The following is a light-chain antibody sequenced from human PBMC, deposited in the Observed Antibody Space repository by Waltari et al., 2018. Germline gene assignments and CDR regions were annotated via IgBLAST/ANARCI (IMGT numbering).Light chain of an antibody. J-gene: IGLJ2*01. CDR1: KLGDKY. CDR3: QAWDIDIVV. CDR2: QDN. V-gene: IGLV3-1*01. Sequence: SYELTQPPSMSVSPGQTASITCSGHKLGDKYVSWYQQKPGQSPLLVIYQDNKRPSGIPERLSGSNSANTATLTISGTQAMDEADYYCQAWDIDIVVFGGGTKLTVL.